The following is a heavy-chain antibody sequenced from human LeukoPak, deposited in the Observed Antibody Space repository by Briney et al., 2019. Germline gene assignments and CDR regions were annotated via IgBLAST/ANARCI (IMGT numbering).Heavy chain of an antibody. Sequence: GGSLRLSCAASGFTFSSYEMNWVRQAPGKGLEWVSYISSSGSTIYYADSVKGRFTTSRDNAKNSLYLQMNSLRAEDTAVYYCARDCKLWFGELLSLYYYYGMDVWGKGTTVTVSS. J-gene: IGHJ6*04. D-gene: IGHD3-10*01. CDR2: ISSSGSTI. CDR3: ARDCKLWFGELLSLYYYYGMDV. V-gene: IGHV3-48*03. CDR1: GFTFSSYE.